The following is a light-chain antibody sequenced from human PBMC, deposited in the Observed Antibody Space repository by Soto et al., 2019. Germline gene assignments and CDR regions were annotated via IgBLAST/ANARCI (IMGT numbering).Light chain of an antibody. CDR2: DAS. Sequence: DIQMTQSPSPLSASVGDRVIITCQASQDISNYLNWYQQKPGKAPQLLIYDASNLETGVPSRFSGSGSGTDFTFTISSLQPEDFATYYCQHYDDGPLFTFGPGTKVDVK. V-gene: IGKV1-33*01. CDR3: QHYDDGPLFT. CDR1: QDISNY. J-gene: IGKJ3*01.